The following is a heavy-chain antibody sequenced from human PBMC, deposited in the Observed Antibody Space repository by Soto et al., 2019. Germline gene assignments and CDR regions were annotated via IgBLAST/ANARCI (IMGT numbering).Heavy chain of an antibody. CDR3: AGMPSSSWYGGDQYYSLEV. D-gene: IGHD2-15*01. CDR1: AHXFTTYM. Sequence: PXEXLKISCKYSAHXFTTYMLFWVRHKPGKGLEWMGRIDPSYSYTNYSPSFQGHVTISVDKSTSTAYLEWRSLKASENATYYCAGMPSSSWYGGDQYYSLEVWGQGTTVNVSS. V-gene: IGHV5-10-1*01. J-gene: IGHJ6*02. CDR2: IDPSYSYT.